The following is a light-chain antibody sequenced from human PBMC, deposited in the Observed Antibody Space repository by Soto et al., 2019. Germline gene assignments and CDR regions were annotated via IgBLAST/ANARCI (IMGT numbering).Light chain of an antibody. CDR1: SSDVGGYNY. J-gene: IGLJ3*02. Sequence: QSALTQPASVSGSPGQSITISCTGTSSDVGGYNYVSWYQQYPGQAPKLMIYEVTNRPSGVSYRFSGSKSGNTASLTISGLQAEDEADYYCSSYTRSSTVVFGGGTKLTVL. CDR3: SSYTRSSTVV. CDR2: EVT. V-gene: IGLV2-14*01.